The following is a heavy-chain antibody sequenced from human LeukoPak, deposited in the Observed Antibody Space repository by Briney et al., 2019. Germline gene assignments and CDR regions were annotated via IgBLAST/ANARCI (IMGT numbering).Heavy chain of an antibody. Sequence: GGSLRLSCAASGFTFSSYGMHWVRQAPGKGLEWVAVISYDGSNKYYADSVKGRFTISRDNSKNTLYLQMNSLRAEDTAVYYCAKPMVRGVGLGGFDYWGQGTLVTVSS. D-gene: IGHD3-10*01. CDR1: GFTFSSYG. V-gene: IGHV3-30*18. CDR3: AKPMVRGVGLGGFDY. J-gene: IGHJ4*02. CDR2: ISYDGSNK.